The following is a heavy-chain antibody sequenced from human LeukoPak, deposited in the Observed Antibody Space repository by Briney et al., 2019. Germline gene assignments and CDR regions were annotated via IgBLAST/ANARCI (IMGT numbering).Heavy chain of an antibody. Sequence: GRSLRLSCVASELSLISYGMHWVRQAPGKGLEWVAVMSYDGRNKDYADSVKGRFTIFRDNSKKTMYLQMNSLRLEDTAVYYCAKGKNGYDYAFDVWAKGQWSPSLQ. V-gene: IGHV3-30*18. CDR2: MSYDGRNK. D-gene: IGHD5-12*01. CDR1: ELSLISYG. CDR3: AKGKNGYDYAFDV. J-gene: IGHJ3*01.